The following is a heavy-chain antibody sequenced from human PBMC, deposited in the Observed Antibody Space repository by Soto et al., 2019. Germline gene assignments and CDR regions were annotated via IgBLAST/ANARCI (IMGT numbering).Heavy chain of an antibody. V-gene: IGHV3-13*01. J-gene: IGHJ6*02. Sequence: PGGSLRLSCAASGFTFSSYDMHWVRQATGKGLEWVSAIGTAGDTYYPGSVKGRFTISRENAKNSLYLQMNSLRAEDTAVYYCASSFRSRIVYSDYDPIGYGMDVWGQGTTVTVSS. CDR1: GFTFSSYD. CDR2: IGTAGDT. CDR3: ASSFRSRIVYSDYDPIGYGMDV. D-gene: IGHD4-17*01.